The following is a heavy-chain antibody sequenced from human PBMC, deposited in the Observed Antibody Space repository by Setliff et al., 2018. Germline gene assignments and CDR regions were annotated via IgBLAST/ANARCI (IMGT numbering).Heavy chain of an antibody. CDR2: IFHDGRDI. Sequence: GGSLRLSCAASGFAFDSYAMHWVRQAPGKGLEWVAIIFHDGRDIYYGDSVQGRFAISRDNSKNSLYLQMSSLRAEDTAVYFCSRDVYDFRTGLGGPWGQGTRVTVSS. J-gene: IGHJ5*02. D-gene: IGHD3-3*01. CDR3: SRDVYDFRTGLGGP. V-gene: IGHV3-33*08. CDR1: GFAFDSYA.